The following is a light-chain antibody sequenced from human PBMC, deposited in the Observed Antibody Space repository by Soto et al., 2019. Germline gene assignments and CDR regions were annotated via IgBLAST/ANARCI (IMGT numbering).Light chain of an antibody. CDR1: QSVSSY. CDR2: GAS. V-gene: IGKV3-15*01. Sequence: EIVLTQSPATLSLSPWERATLSCRASQSVSSYLAWYQQKPGQAPRLLLYGASTRATGIPARFSGSRSGTEFTLTISSLQSEDFAAYYCQQYNNCPPLTFGGGTKVDIK. J-gene: IGKJ4*01. CDR3: QQYNNCPPLT.